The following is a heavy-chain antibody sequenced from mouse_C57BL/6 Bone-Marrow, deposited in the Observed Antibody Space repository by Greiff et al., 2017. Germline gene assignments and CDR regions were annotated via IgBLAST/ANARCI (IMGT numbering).Heavy chain of an antibody. J-gene: IGHJ4*01. D-gene: IGHD2-3*01. Sequence: EVQRVESGPVLVKPGASVKMSCKASGYTFTDYYMNWVKQSHGKSLEWIGVINPYNGGTSYNQKFKGKATLTVDKSSSTAYMELNSLTSEDSAVYYCARWGYDGYLYAMDYWGQGTSVTVSS. CDR3: ARWGYDGYLYAMDY. CDR1: GYTFTDYY. CDR2: INPYNGGT. V-gene: IGHV1-19*01.